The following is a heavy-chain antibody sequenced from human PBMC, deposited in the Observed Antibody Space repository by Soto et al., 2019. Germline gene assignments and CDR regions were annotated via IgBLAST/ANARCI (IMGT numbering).Heavy chain of an antibody. CDR2: IIPIFGTA. J-gene: IGHJ6*02. CDR3: ARSIAVAGPEDYYGMDV. Sequence: QVQLVQSGAEVKKPGSSVKVSCKASGGTFSSYAISWVRQAPGQGLEWMGGIIPIFGTANYAQKFQGRVTITADESTITAYMELSSLRSEDTAVYYCARSIAVAGPEDYYGMDVWGQGTTVTVSS. V-gene: IGHV1-69*01. D-gene: IGHD6-19*01. CDR1: GGTFSSYA.